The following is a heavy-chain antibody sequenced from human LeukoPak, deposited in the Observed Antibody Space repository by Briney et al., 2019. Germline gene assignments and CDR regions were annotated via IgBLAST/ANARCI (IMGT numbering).Heavy chain of an antibody. D-gene: IGHD1-26*01. CDR2: ISWNGGTI. J-gene: IGHJ4*02. CDR3: TKDLAIVGATGFDY. V-gene: IGHV3-9*01. Sequence: GGSLRLSCAASGFTFDDYAMHWVRQGPGKGLEWVSGISWNGGTIGYAVSVKGRFTISRDNAKNSLYLQMNSLRAEDTALYYCTKDLAIVGATGFDYWGQGTLVTVSS. CDR1: GFTFDDYA.